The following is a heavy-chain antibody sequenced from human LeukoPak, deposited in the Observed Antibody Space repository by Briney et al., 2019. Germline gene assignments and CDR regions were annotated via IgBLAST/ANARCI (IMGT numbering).Heavy chain of an antibody. D-gene: IGHD3-10*01. V-gene: IGHV3-21*01. J-gene: IGHJ5*02. CDR1: GFTFSSYS. CDR3: ARVSPGNWFDP. CDR2: ISSSSSYI. Sequence: GGSLRLSXAASGFTFSSYSMNWVRQAPGKGLEWVSSISSSSSYIYYADSVKGRFTISRDNAKNSLYLQMNSLRAEDTAVYYCARVSPGNWFDPWGQGTLVTVSS.